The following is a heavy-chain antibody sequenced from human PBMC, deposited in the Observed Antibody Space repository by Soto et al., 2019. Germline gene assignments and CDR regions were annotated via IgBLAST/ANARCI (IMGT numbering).Heavy chain of an antibody. V-gene: IGHV1-18*01. Sequence: GPSLRVSYKASWYSFTDYGISWVRQAPGQGLEWMGWISAYNGNTYYAQRFQGRVTMTTDTSTTTTYMELRSLRSDDTDVDYYACVLDDLSGRYYNAVLDIWGQGTTVTVSS. CDR3: ACVLDDLSGRYYNAVLDI. CDR2: ISAYNGNT. D-gene: IGHD3-10*01. CDR1: WYSFTDYG. J-gene: IGHJ3*02.